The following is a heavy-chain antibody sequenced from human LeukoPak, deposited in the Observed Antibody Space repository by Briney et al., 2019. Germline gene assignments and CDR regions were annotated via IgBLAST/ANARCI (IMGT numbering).Heavy chain of an antibody. CDR1: GFTFSSYS. Sequence: GGSLRLSCAASGFTFSSYSMTWVRQAPGKGLEWVPSISSSSYIYYADSVKGRFTISRDNAKNSLYLQMNSLRAEDTAVYYCARGYCSSTSCYFSSAYFDPWGQGTLVTVSS. V-gene: IGHV3-21*01. CDR3: ARGYCSSTSCYFSSAYFDP. J-gene: IGHJ5*02. CDR2: ISSSSYI. D-gene: IGHD2-2*01.